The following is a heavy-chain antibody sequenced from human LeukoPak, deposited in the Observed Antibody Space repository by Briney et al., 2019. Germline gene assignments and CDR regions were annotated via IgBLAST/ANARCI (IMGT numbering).Heavy chain of an antibody. V-gene: IGHV3-33*01. Sequence: GGSLRLSCAASGFTFSSYGMHWVRQAPGKGLEWVAVIWYDGSNKYYADSVKGRFTISRDNSKNTLYLQMNSLRAEDTAVYYCARESPEYSSGSYYYSMDVWGQGTTVTVSS. D-gene: IGHD6-19*01. CDR1: GFTFSSYG. CDR2: IWYDGSNK. J-gene: IGHJ6*02. CDR3: ARESPEYSSGSYYYSMDV.